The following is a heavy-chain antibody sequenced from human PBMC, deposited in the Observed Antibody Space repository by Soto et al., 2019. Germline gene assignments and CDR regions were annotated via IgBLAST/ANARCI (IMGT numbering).Heavy chain of an antibody. CDR1: GYSFTTYG. Sequence: ASVKVSCKTSGYSFTTYGITWVRQAPGQGLEWMGWISVHSGSTQSVQKLQGRVTMTTDTSTSTAYMELRSLRSDDTAVYYCARERQWRYEYWGQRTLVTVSS. CDR2: ISVHSGST. J-gene: IGHJ4*02. V-gene: IGHV1-18*01. CDR3: ARERQWRYEY. D-gene: IGHD5-12*01.